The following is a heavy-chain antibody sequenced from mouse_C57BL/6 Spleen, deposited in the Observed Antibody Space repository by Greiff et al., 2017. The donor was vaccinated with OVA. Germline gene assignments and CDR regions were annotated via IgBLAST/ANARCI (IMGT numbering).Heavy chain of an antibody. V-gene: IGHV1-59*01. CDR3: ASRTLTGVPY. D-gene: IGHD4-1*01. J-gene: IGHJ3*01. CDR2: IDPSDSYT. Sequence: QVQLQQPGAELVRPGTSVKLSCKASGYTFTSYWMHWVKQRPGQGLEWIGVIDPSDSYTNYNQKFKGKATLTVDTSSSTAYMQLSSLTSEDSAVYYCASRTLTGVPYWGQGTLVTVSA. CDR1: GYTFTSYW.